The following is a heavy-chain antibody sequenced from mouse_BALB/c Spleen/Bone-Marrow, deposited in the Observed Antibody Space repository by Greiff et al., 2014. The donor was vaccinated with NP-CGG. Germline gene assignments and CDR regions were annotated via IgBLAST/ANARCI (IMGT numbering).Heavy chain of an antibody. Sequence: EVQLVESGAELVKPGASVKLSCTASGFNIKDTYMYWVKQRPEQGLEWIGRIDPANGNTKYDPKFQDKATITADTSSNTAYLQFSSLTSEDTAVYYCARYYYGSSLFAYWGQGTLVTVSA. V-gene: IGHV14-3*02. CDR3: ARYYYGSSLFAY. D-gene: IGHD1-1*01. CDR1: GFNIKDTY. J-gene: IGHJ3*01. CDR2: IDPANGNT.